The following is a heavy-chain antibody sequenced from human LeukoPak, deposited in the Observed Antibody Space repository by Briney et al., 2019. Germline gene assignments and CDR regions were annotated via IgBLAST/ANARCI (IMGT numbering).Heavy chain of an antibody. Sequence: ASVNVSCKASLYTFTSYGISWVRQAPGQGREGMGWISAYNVNTNYAQKLQGRGTMTTDTSTSTAYMELRSLRSDDTAVYYCARDVSSGYYGWFDPWGQGTLVTVSS. CDR2: ISAYNVNT. J-gene: IGHJ5*02. CDR3: ARDVSSGYYGWFDP. CDR1: LYTFTSYG. V-gene: IGHV1-18*01. D-gene: IGHD3-22*01.